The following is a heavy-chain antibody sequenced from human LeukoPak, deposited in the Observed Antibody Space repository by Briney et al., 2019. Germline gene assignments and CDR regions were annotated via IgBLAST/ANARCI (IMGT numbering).Heavy chain of an antibody. Sequence: GGSLRLSCAASGFTFSSYWMSWVRQAPGKGLEWVANIKHDGSDKYYVDSVKGRFTISRDNAKNSLYLQMNSLRAEDTAMYYCARDLWFGEFPYYFDQWGQATLVTVSS. CDR1: GFTFSSYW. V-gene: IGHV3-7*01. J-gene: IGHJ4*02. CDR2: IKHDGSDK. D-gene: IGHD3-10*01. CDR3: ARDLWFGEFPYYFDQ.